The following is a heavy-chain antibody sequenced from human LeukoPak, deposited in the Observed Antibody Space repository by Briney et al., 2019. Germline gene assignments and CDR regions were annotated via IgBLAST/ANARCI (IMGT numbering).Heavy chain of an antibody. V-gene: IGHV3-30*04. CDR2: ISYDGSNE. J-gene: IGHJ4*02. CDR1: GFTFSSYV. Sequence: PGGSLRLSCAASGFTFSSYVMHWVRQAPGKGLEWVAIISYDGSNEYYADSVKGRFTISRDNSKNTLYLQMNSLRAADTAVYYCARDRGNSWGQGTLVTVSS. CDR3: ARDRGNS. D-gene: IGHD3-10*01.